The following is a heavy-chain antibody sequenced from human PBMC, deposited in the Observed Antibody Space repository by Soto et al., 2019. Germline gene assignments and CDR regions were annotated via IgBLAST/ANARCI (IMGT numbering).Heavy chain of an antibody. V-gene: IGHV1-69*02. CDR2: IIPILGIA. D-gene: IGHD3-10*01. J-gene: IGHJ1*01. Sequence: GASVKVSCKASGGTFSSYTISWVRQAPGQGLEWMGRIIPILGIANYAQKFQGRVAITADKSTSTAYMELSSLRSEDTAVYYCARYCSLVRGFTATYNWGKDSLAPVSA. CDR3: ARYCSLVRGFTATYN. CDR1: GGTFSSYT.